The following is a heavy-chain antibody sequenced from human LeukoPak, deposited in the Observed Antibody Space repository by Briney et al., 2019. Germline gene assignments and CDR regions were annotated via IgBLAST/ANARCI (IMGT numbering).Heavy chain of an antibody. D-gene: IGHD2-21*02. CDR1: GYTFTSYA. Sequence: ASVKVSCKASGYTFTSYAMHWVRQAPGQRLEWMGWINAGNGNTKYSQKFQGRVTITRDTSASTAYMELSSLRSEDTAVYYCARDKRAGAVTAVYDYWGQGTLVTVSS. CDR2: INAGNGNT. V-gene: IGHV1-3*01. CDR3: ARDKRAGAVTAVYDY. J-gene: IGHJ4*02.